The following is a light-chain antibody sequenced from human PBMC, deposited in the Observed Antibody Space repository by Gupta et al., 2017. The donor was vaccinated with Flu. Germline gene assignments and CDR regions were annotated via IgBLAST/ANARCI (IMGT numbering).Light chain of an antibody. CDR1: SSNIVAGYD. CDR3: QSYDSSLSGVV. V-gene: IGLV1-40*01. CDR2: GNS. Sequence: QSVLTQPPSVSGAPGQRVTISCTGSSSNIVAGYDVHWYQQLPGTAPKLLIYGNSNRPSGVPDRFSGSKSGTSASLAIKGLQAEDEADYYCQSYDSSLSGVVFGGGTKLTVL. J-gene: IGLJ2*01.